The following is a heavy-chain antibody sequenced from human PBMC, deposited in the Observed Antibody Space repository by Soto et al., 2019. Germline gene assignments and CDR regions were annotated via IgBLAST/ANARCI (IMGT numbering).Heavy chain of an antibody. J-gene: IGHJ3*02. D-gene: IGHD2-2*01. CDR1: GFTFSSYA. Sequence: GGSLRLSCAASGFTFSSYAMHWVRQAPGKGLEWVAVISYDGSNKYYADSVKGRFTISRDNSKNTLYLQMNSLRAEDTAVYYCASTPMYCSSTSCYFTHAFDIWGQGTMVTVSS. V-gene: IGHV3-30-3*01. CDR2: ISYDGSNK. CDR3: ASTPMYCSSTSCYFTHAFDI.